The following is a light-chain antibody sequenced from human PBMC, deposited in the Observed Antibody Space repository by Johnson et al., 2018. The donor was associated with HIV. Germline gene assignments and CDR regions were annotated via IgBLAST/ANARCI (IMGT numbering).Light chain of an antibody. CDR2: EDY. V-gene: IGLV1-51*02. Sequence: HSVLTQPPSVSAAPGQKVTISCSGSSSNIGNNYVSWYQHLPGTAPKLLIYEDYKRPSGIPDRFSCSRSGTSATLGITGLPPGDAADYYCETWDSSLSGVFGTGTKVTVL. CDR3: ETWDSSLSGV. CDR1: SSNIGNNY. J-gene: IGLJ1*01.